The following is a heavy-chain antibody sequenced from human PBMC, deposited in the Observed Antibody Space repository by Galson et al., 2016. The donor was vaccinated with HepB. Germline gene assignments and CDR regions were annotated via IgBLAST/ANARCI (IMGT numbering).Heavy chain of an antibody. D-gene: IGHD3-16*01. CDR2: ITRSSDAT. CDR3: GKHGGFDY. CDR1: GFSFRNSG. J-gene: IGHJ4*02. Sequence: SLRLSCAASGFSFRNSGMSWVRQAPGRGLEWVSGITRSSDATHYADFVKGRFTISRDNSKNTLYLYMNSLSAGDTAVYYCGKHGGFDYWGQGALVTVSS. V-gene: IGHV3-23*01.